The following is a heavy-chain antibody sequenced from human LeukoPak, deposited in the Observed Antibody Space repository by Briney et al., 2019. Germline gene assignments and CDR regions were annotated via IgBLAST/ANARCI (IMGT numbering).Heavy chain of an antibody. Sequence: SSETLSLTCAVYGGSFSDYFWGWIRHPPGEGLEWIGEINHSGRTYYTPSLKSRVTISVHPSNNQFSLNLSSVTAADTPVYYCARDVVVVPAAIHYGMDVWGQGTTVTVSS. J-gene: IGHJ6*02. CDR2: INHSGRT. D-gene: IGHD2-2*01. CDR1: GGSFSDYF. V-gene: IGHV4-34*01. CDR3: ARDVVVVPAAIHYGMDV.